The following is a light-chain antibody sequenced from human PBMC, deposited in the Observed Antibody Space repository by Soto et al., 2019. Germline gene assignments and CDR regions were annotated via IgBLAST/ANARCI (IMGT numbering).Light chain of an antibody. V-gene: IGLV2-11*01. CDR3: CSSAGYFNVI. CDR1: SNDVGGYNY. CDR2: NVN. J-gene: IGLJ2*01. Sequence: QSVLTQPRSVSGSPGQSVTISCTGTSNDVGGYNYVSWYQQHPGKAPNLIIYNVNKRPSGVPDRFSGSKSGNTASLAISGLQADDEADYYCCSSAGYFNVIFGGGTKLTVL.